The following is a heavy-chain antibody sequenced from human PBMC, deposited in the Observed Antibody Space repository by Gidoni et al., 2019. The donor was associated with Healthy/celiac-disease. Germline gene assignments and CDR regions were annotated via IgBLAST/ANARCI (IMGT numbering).Heavy chain of an antibody. CDR3: ARRPAGAPFDY. J-gene: IGHJ4*02. V-gene: IGHV4-4*03. CDR1: GGPISSSNW. D-gene: IGHD1-26*01. Sequence: QLQLQEPGPGLAKPPGTLPPTCAVSGGPISSSNWWSWVRQPPGKGLEWIGEIYHRGSTNYNPSHKSRVTRSVDKSKSQFSLKLSSVTAADTAVYYCARRPAGAPFDYWGQGTLVTVSS. CDR2: IYHRGST.